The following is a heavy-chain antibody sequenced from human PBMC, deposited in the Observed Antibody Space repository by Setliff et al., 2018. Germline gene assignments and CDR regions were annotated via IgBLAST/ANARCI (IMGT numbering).Heavy chain of an antibody. J-gene: IGHJ4*02. CDR1: GFIFSNYA. D-gene: IGHD4-17*01. CDR3: AKDLSNFGDYGDY. Sequence: LSLSCAASGFIFSNYAMHWVRQAPGKGLEWVAVTSYDGINKYYADSVKGRFTISRDNSKNTLYLEMNSLRPEDTAVYYCAKDLSNFGDYGDYWGQGTLVTV. CDR2: TSYDGINK. V-gene: IGHV3-30*01.